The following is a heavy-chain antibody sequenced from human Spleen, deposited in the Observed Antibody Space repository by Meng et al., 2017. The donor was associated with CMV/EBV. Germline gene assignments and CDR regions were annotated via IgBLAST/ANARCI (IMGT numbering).Heavy chain of an antibody. CDR2: IYYSGST. D-gene: IGHD2/OR15-2a*01. CDR3: ARSNYCNTIPCSLLRADYYYGLDV. CDR1: GGSISSSSYY. V-gene: IGHV4-39*07. J-gene: IGHJ6*02. Sequence: SETLSLTCTVPGGSISSSSYYWGWIRQPPGKGLEWIGSIYYSGSTYYNPSLKSRVTMSVDTSKNQFSLKLTSVTAADTAVYYCARSNYCNTIPCSLLRADYYYGLDVWGQGTTVTVSS.